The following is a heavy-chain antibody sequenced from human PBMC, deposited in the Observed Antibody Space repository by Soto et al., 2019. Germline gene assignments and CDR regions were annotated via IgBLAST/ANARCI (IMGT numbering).Heavy chain of an antibody. V-gene: IGHV4-31*03. CDR3: ARVRPGLRSWDYFDY. CDR2: IYYSGST. CDR1: GGSISSGGYY. J-gene: IGHJ4*02. D-gene: IGHD3-3*01. Sequence: TLSLTCTVSGGSISSGGYYWSWIRQHPGKGLEWIGYIYYSGSTYYNPSLKSRVTISVDTSKNQFSLKLSSVTAADTAVYYCARVRPGLRSWDYFDYWGQGTLVTVSS.